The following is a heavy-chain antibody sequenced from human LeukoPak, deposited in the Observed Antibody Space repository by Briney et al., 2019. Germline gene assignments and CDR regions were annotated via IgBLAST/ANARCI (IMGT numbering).Heavy chain of an antibody. Sequence: QPGGSLRLSCAASGFTFSSYAMSWVRQAPGKGLEWVSSISGTGGGTYYADSVKGRFTISGDNSHKTLYLQMNSLRAEDTAVYYCAKDREMYFYDSSGYRDAFHIWGQGTKVTVSS. D-gene: IGHD3-22*01. J-gene: IGHJ3*02. CDR2: ISGTGGGT. V-gene: IGHV3-23*01. CDR3: AKDREMYFYDSSGYRDAFHI. CDR1: GFTFSSYA.